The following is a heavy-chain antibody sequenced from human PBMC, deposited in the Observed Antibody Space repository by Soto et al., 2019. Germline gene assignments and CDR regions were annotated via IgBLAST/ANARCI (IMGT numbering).Heavy chain of an antibody. CDR3: ARGRARRIAAAGTWWFDP. D-gene: IGHD6-13*01. CDR1: GGSFSGYY. CDR2: INHSGST. J-gene: IGHJ5*02. Sequence: SETLSLTCAVYGGSFSGYYWSWIRQPPGKGLEWIGEINHSGSTNYNPSLKSRVTISVDTSKNQFSLKLSSVTAADTAVYYCARGRARRIAAAGTWWFDPWGQGTLVIVSS. V-gene: IGHV4-34*01.